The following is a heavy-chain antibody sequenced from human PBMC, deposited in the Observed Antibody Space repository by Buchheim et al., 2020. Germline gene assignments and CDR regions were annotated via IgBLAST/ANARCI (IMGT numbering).Heavy chain of an antibody. CDR1: GFTVSSNY. CDR3: ARSDILTGYYVGGPYYYYGMDV. Sequence: EVQLVESGGGLVQPGGSLRLSCAASGFTVSSNYMSWVRQAPGKGLEWVSVIYSGGSTYYADSVKGRFTISRANSKNTLYLQMNSLRAEDTAVYYCARSDILTGYYVGGPYYYYGMDVWGQGTT. V-gene: IGHV3-66*01. D-gene: IGHD3-9*01. J-gene: IGHJ6*02. CDR2: IYSGGST.